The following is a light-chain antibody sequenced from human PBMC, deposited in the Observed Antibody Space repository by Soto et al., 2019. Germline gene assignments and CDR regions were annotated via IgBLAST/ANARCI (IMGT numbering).Light chain of an antibody. Sequence: EIVLTQSPGTLSLSPGERATLSCRASQSVSSTYLAWYQQKPGQAHRLLIYGASIRATGVPDRFSGSGSGTEVTLTISRLEPEDFAVYYCQQYGSSPYNFGQGTKLAIK. V-gene: IGKV3-20*01. CDR1: QSVSSTY. CDR2: GAS. J-gene: IGKJ2*01. CDR3: QQYGSSPYN.